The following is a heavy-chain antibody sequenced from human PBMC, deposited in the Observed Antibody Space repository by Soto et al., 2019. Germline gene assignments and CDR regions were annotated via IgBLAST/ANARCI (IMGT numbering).Heavy chain of an antibody. J-gene: IGHJ2*01. CDR3: ARAKGIAAAGYYWHFDL. CDR1: GDSVSSNSAA. D-gene: IGHD6-13*01. CDR2: TYYRSKWYN. V-gene: IGHV6-1*01. Sequence: SQTLSLTCAISGDSVSSNSAAWNWIRQSPSRGLEWLGRTYYRSKWYNDYAVSVKSRITINPDTSKNQFSLQVNSVTPEDTAVYYRARAKGIAAAGYYWHFDLWGRGTLVTVSS.